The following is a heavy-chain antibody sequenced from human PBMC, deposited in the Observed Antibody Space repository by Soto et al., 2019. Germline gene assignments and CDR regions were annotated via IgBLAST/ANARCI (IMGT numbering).Heavy chain of an antibody. CDR1: GRSFSAYY. CDR3: ARWGSGWYYFDY. D-gene: IGHD6-19*01. J-gene: IGHJ4*02. V-gene: IGHV4-34*01. CDR2: INHSGST. Sequence: QVQLQQWGAGLLKPSETLSLTCAVYGRSFSAYYWSWIHQHPGKGLEWIGEINHSGSTNYNPSLKSRVTTSVDTSKNQFSLKLSSVTAADTAVYYCARWGSGWYYFDYWGQGTLVTVSS.